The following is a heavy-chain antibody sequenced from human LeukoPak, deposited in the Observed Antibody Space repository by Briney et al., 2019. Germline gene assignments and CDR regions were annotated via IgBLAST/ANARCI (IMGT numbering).Heavy chain of an antibody. D-gene: IGHD3-3*01. CDR2: IYNSATT. J-gene: IGHJ5*02. CDR1: GGSISNYY. V-gene: IGHV4-59*08. Sequence: TSETLSLTCTVSGGSISNYYWSWIRQPPGKGLEWIGYIYNSATTNYNPSLKSRVTISEDTSKNQFSLKLRSVTAADTALYYCARQRRFDSWSGTFDPWGLGILVTVSS. CDR3: ARQRRFDSWSGTFDP.